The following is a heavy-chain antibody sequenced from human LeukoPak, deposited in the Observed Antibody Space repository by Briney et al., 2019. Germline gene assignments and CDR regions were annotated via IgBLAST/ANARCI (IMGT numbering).Heavy chain of an antibody. Sequence: PSETLSLTCRVPGGSITSYYWSWIRQPPGKGLERIGHIYYSGSTNYNPSLKSRVTIAVDTSKNQFSLKLSTVSAADTAVYYCARGGIAAAALVHLDYWGQGTLVTVSS. J-gene: IGHJ4*02. V-gene: IGHV4-59*01. CDR1: GGSITSYY. CDR3: ARGGIAAAALVHLDY. D-gene: IGHD6-13*01. CDR2: IYYSGST.